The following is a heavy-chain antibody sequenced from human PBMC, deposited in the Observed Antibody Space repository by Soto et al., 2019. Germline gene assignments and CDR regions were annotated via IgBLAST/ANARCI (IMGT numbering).Heavy chain of an antibody. CDR1: GDSVSSNSAA. D-gene: IGHD2-8*01. V-gene: IGHV6-1*01. Sequence: SQTLSLTCAISGDSVSSNSAAWNWIRQSPSRGLEWLGRTYYRSKWYNDYAVSVKSRITINPDTSKNQFSLQLNSVTPEDTAVYYCARDLSDCTNGVCYTNWFDPWGQGTLVTVSS. J-gene: IGHJ5*02. CDR2: TYYRSKWYN. CDR3: ARDLSDCTNGVCYTNWFDP.